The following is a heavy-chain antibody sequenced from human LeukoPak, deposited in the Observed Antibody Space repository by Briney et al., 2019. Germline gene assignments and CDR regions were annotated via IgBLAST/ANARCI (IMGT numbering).Heavy chain of an antibody. D-gene: IGHD3-10*01. CDR2: ISGSGGST. CDR1: GFTFSSYA. CDR3: ARDAMVRGVLIDY. V-gene: IGHV3-23*01. J-gene: IGHJ4*02. Sequence: GGSLRLSCAASGFTFSSYAMSWVRQAPGKGLEWGSAISGSGGSTYYADSVKGRFTISRDNAKNSLFLQMSSLRAEDTAVYYCARDAMVRGVLIDYWGQGTLVTVSS.